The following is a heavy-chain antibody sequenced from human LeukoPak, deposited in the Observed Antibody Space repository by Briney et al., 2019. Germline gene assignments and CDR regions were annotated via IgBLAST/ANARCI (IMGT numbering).Heavy chain of an antibody. Sequence: GGSLRLSCAASGFTFNNYIMTWVSHAPGRGLEWVSYISSGSGTMYYADSVKGRFTISRDNAKKSLYLQMNSLRDEDTAVYYCARAVLGYSWVYDYWGQGTLVTVSS. CDR1: GFTFNNYI. D-gene: IGHD5-18*01. V-gene: IGHV3-48*02. J-gene: IGHJ4*02. CDR2: ISSGSGTM. CDR3: ARAVLGYSWVYDY.